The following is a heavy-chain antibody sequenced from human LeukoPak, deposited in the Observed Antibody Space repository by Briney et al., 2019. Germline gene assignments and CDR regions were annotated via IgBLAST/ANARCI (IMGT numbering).Heavy chain of an antibody. V-gene: IGHV1-2*02. CDR3: ARVYKPECGVDGHLDY. J-gene: IGHJ4*02. CDR2: INPNSGGR. D-gene: IGHD2-21*02. CDR1: GFTFTKYI. Sequence: ASVKLSCTASGFTFTKYIMHKVRQVPGQGLEWMGWINPNSGGRNSAQKFQGRVTMTSDTSISTDYMELSRLKSDDTAVYYCARVYKPECGVDGHLDYWGQGTLVTVFS.